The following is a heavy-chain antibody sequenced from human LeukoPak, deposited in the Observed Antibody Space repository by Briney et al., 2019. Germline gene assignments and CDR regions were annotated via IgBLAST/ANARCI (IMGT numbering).Heavy chain of an antibody. D-gene: IGHD6-13*01. V-gene: IGHV1-2*02. J-gene: IGHJ4*02. CDR3: TSNWKV. CDR1: GYKFIDDY. Sequence: ASVKVSCKTSGYKFIDDYIHWVRQAPGQGLVAMGWINPDSGFTNYAQNFEGRVTMTRDTSISTAYLEVRTLRSCAPTSEAYTSNWKVWGQGTLVIVSS. CDR2: INPDSGFT.